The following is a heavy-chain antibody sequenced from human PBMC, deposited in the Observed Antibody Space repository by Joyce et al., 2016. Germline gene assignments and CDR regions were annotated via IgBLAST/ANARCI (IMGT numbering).Heavy chain of an antibody. J-gene: IGHJ6*02. CDR2: IKPDGSEK. CDR1: GFTFSTTW. CDR3: ATGGGMDV. V-gene: IGHV3-7*01. Sequence: EVQLVESGGGLVQPGGSLRLSCAASGFTFSTTWMTWVRQSPGKGPEWVANIKPDGSEKYYGGSVKGRFTISRDNAKNSLSLLMNSLRVDDTAVYYCATGGGMDVWGQGTTVTVSS.